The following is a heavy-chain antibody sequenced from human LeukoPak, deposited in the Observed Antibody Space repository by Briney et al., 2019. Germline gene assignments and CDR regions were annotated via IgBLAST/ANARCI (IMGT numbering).Heavy chain of an antibody. CDR2: VSAANNP. CDR3: AMSVEMPPIPSFDY. CDR1: GYIFTPHH. J-gene: IGHJ4*02. Sequence: GASVKVSCKTSGYIFTPHHIHWMRQAPGQGLELLGWVSAANNPEYSQRFQGRVVITRDASATTSYLELNSLRSEDTAVYYCAMSVEMPPIPSFDYWGQGTLVTVSS. V-gene: IGHV1-3*01. D-gene: IGHD5-24*01.